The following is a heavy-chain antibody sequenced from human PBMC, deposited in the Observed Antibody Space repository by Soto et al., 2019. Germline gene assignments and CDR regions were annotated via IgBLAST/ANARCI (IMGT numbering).Heavy chain of an antibody. Sequence: ASVKVSCKASGGTFSSYAISWVRQAPGQGLEWMGGIIPIFGTANYAQKFQGRVTITADESTSTAYMELSSLRSEDTAVYYCASFVPRRAFDIWGQGTMVTVSS. CDR1: GGTFSSYA. V-gene: IGHV1-69*13. CDR2: IIPIFGTA. J-gene: IGHJ3*02. CDR3: ASFVPRRAFDI.